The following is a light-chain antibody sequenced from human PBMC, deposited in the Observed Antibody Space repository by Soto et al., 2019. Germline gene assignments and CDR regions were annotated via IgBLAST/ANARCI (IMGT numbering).Light chain of an antibody. J-gene: IGKJ5*01. CDR3: QQYNNWPPIT. Sequence: EIVMTQSPASLSVSPGERATLSCRASQSVSGNLAWYQQKPGQAPRLLIYGASTRATGIPARFSGSGSGTEFTLTISSLQSADVAVYYCQQYNNWPPITFGQGTRLEIK. V-gene: IGKV3-15*01. CDR1: QSVSGN. CDR2: GAS.